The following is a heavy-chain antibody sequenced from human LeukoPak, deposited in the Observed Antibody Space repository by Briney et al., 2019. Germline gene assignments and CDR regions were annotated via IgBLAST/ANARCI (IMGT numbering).Heavy chain of an antibody. V-gene: IGHV5-51*01. CDR1: GYSFTSYW. CDR3: AGVMAVGSSRSFYY. Sequence: GESLKISCKGSGYSFTSYWIGWVRQMPGKGLEWMGIIYPGDSNTRYSPSFQGQVTISADKSINTAYLQWRSLNASDTAMYDCAGVMAVGSSRSFYYWGQGTLVTGSS. J-gene: IGHJ4*02. D-gene: IGHD6-13*01. CDR2: IYPGDSNT.